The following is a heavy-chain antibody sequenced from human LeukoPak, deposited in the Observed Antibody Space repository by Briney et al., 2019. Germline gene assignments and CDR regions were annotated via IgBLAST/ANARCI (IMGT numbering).Heavy chain of an antibody. CDR2: IIPILGIA. CDR1: GGTFSSYA. D-gene: IGHD2-15*01. V-gene: IGHV1-69*04. J-gene: IGHJ4*02. CDR3: ARDKVEIAARSDY. Sequence: SVKVSCKASGGTFSSYAISWVRQAPGQVLEWMGRIIPILGIANYAQKFQGRVTITADKSTSTAYMELSSLRSEDTAVYYCARDKVEIAARSDYWGQGTLVTVSS.